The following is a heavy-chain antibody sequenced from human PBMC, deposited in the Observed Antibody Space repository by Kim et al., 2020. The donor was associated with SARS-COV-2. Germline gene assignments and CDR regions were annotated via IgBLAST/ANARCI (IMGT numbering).Heavy chain of an antibody. Sequence: TTSNPSLNVRVPISRDTSKNQFSLRLSSVTAADTAVYYCASFYDSSGYYYWGQGTLVTVSS. J-gene: IGHJ4*02. CDR2: T. D-gene: IGHD3-22*01. CDR3: ASFYDSSGYYY. V-gene: IGHV4-34*01.